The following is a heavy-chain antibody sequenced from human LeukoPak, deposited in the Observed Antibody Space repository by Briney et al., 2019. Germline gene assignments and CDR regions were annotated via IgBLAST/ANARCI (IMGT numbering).Heavy chain of an antibody. CDR3: ARAGCGWVLTPCDAFDI. V-gene: IGHV3-48*03. J-gene: IGHJ3*02. D-gene: IGHD2-15*01. CDR1: GFTFSSYE. CDR2: ISSSGSAM. Sequence: PGGSLRLSCAASGFTFSSYEMNWVRQAPGKGLEWVSYISSSGSAMYYADSVKGRFTISRDNAKNSLYLQMNSLRAEDTAVYYCARAGCGWVLTPCDAFDIWGQGTMVTVSS.